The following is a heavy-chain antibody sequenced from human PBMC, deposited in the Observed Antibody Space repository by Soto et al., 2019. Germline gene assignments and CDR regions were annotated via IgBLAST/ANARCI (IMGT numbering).Heavy chain of an antibody. Sequence: SETLSLTCAVYGGSFSGYYWSWIRQPPGKGLEWIGEINHSGSTNYNPSLKSRVTISVDTSKNQFSLKLSSVTAADTAVYYCARAAVELRYFDWLVGWFDPWGQGTLVTVSS. CDR3: ARAAVELRYFDWLVGWFDP. D-gene: IGHD3-9*01. J-gene: IGHJ5*02. V-gene: IGHV4-34*01. CDR2: INHSGST. CDR1: GGSFSGYY.